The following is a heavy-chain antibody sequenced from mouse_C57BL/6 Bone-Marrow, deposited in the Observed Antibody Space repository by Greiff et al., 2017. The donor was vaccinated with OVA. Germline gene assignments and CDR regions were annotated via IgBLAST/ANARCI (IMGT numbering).Heavy chain of an antibody. V-gene: IGHV1-50*01. CDR1: GYTFTSYW. D-gene: IGHD2-5*01. CDR3: ARSGYSNYKPFDY. Sequence: VQLQQPGAELVKPGASVKLSCKASGYTFTSYWMQWVKQRPGQGLEWIGEIDPSDSYTNYNQKFKGKATLTVDTSSSTAYMQLSSLTSEDSAVYYCARSGYSNYKPFDYWGQGTTLTVSS. J-gene: IGHJ2*01. CDR2: IDPSDSYT.